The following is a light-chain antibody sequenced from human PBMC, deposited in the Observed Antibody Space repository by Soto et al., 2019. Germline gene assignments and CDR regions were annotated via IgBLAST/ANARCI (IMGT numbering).Light chain of an antibody. Sequence: QSALTQPASVSGSPGQSITISCTGTSGDVGTYNLVSWYQQHPGRAPKLIISEVNKRPSGVSNRLSGSKSGNTASLAISGLQADDEADYHCCSYAGRSNVVCGGGTKLTVL. CDR3: CSYAGRSNVV. CDR1: SGDVGTYNL. CDR2: EVN. J-gene: IGLJ2*01. V-gene: IGLV2-23*02.